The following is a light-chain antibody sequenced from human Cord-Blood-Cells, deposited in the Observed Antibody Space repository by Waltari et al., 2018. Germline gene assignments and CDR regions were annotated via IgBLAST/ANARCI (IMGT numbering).Light chain of an antibody. Sequence: SYVLTQPPSVSVAPGKTARITCGGNNIGRNSVHWYQQKPGQAPVLVIYYDSDRPSGIPERFSGSNSGNTATLTISRVEAGDEADYYCQVWDSSSDHYVFGTGTKVTVL. J-gene: IGLJ1*01. V-gene: IGLV3-21*04. CDR2: YDS. CDR1: NIGRNS. CDR3: QVWDSSSDHYV.